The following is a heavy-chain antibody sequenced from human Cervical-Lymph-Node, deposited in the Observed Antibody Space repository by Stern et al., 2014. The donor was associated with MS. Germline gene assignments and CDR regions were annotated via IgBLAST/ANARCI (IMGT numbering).Heavy chain of an antibody. V-gene: IGHV1-69*01. J-gene: IGHJ6*02. CDR2: NIPIFGTA. CDR1: GGTFSSYA. Sequence: VQLVESGAELKKPGSSVKVSCKASGGTFSSYATSWVRQAPGQGLEWMGGNIPIFGTANYAQKFQGRVRITADESASTAFMELSSLRSEDTAVYYCARVREVGMDVWGQGTTVTVSS. CDR3: ARVREVGMDV.